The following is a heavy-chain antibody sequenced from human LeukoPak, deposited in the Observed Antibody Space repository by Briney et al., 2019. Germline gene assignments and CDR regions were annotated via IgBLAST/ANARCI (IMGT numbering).Heavy chain of an antibody. J-gene: IGHJ6*03. V-gene: IGHV3-21*01. CDR3: ARDFYGDYYYYYMDV. Sequence: GGSLRLSCAASGFTLSGYSMNWVRQAPGKGLEWVSSISSSSSYIYYADSVKGRFTISRDNAKNSLYLQMNSLRAEDTAVYYCARDFYGDYYYYYMDVWGKGTTVTVSS. CDR1: GFTLSGYS. D-gene: IGHD4-17*01. CDR2: ISSSSSYI.